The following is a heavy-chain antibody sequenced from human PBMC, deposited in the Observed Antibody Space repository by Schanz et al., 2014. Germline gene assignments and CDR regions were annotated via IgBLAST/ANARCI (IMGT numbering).Heavy chain of an antibody. D-gene: IGHD6-19*01. J-gene: IGHJ4*02. V-gene: IGHV3-33*06. CDR3: AKDLISGWSGFDY. Sequence: QVQLVESGGGVVQPGRSLRLSCAASGSTFSSYGMHWVRQAPGKGLEWVAIIWYDGSNKYYADSVKGRFTISRDNSKNTLYLLMNSLRAEDTAVYYCAKDLISGWSGFDYWGQGTLVTVSS. CDR2: IWYDGSNK. CDR1: GSTFSSYG.